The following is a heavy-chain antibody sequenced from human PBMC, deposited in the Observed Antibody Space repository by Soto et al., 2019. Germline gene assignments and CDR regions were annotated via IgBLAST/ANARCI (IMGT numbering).Heavy chain of an antibody. V-gene: IGHV3-23*01. CDR1: GFTFSSFA. Sequence: EVQLLESGGGLVQPGGSLRLSCAASGFTFSSFAMHWVRQAPGKGLEWVSGILGSGGSPDYADAVKGRFTISRDNSRNTLFLQRNGLRAEDTAIYYCARRPPEQRSFDYWGQGTQVTVSS. CDR3: ARRPPEQRSFDY. D-gene: IGHD6-25*01. J-gene: IGHJ4*02. CDR2: ILGSGGSP.